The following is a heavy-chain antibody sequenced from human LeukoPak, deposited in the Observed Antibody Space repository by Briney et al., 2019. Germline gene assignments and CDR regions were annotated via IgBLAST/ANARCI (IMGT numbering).Heavy chain of an antibody. V-gene: IGHV3-33*01. Sequence: SGRSLRLSCAASGFTFSSYGMHWVRQAPGKGLEWVAVIWYDGSNKYYADSVKGRFTISRDNSKNTLYLQMNSLRAEDTAVYYCARDGPSPYGSGSYYAHWTIGPFDYWGQGTLVTVSS. CDR3: ARDGPSPYGSGSYYAHWTIGPFDY. CDR1: GFTFSSYG. CDR2: IWYDGSNK. J-gene: IGHJ4*02. D-gene: IGHD3-10*01.